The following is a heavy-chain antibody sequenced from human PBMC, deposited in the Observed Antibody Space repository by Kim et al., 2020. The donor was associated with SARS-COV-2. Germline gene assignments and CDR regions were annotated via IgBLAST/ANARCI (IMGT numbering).Heavy chain of an antibody. CDR1: GYTFTSYG. V-gene: IGHV1-18*01. D-gene: IGHD3-10*01. J-gene: IGHJ6*02. CDR3: ARSYGSGSYHLFYYYGMDV. CDR2: ISAYNGNT. Sequence: ASVKVSCKASGYTFTSYGISWVRQAPGQGLEWMGWISAYNGNTNYAQKLQGRVTMTTDTSTSTAYMELRGLRSDDTAVYYCARSYGSGSYHLFYYYGMDVWGQGTPLTVSS.